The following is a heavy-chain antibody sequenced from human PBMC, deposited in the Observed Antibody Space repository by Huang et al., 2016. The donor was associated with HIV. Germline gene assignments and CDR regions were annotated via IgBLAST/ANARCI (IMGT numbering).Heavy chain of an antibody. D-gene: IGHD3-16*01. Sequence: QVQLEQSGSAVRKPGSSVKVSCQASGGSFSDQIISWVRQAPGQRFEWMGGSIPLFRAPAYAQEFKGRVTMTADESTATIYMELNSLTSEDTAVYYCAMSLRYQYDSRSYWGRYFDYWGQGTLVTVSS. CDR2: SIPLFRAP. CDR3: AMSLRYQYDSRSYWGRYFDY. J-gene: IGHJ4*02. CDR1: GGSFSDQI. V-gene: IGHV1-69*01.